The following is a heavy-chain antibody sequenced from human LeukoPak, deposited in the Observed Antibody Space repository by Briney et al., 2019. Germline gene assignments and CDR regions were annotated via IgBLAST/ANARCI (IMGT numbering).Heavy chain of an antibody. J-gene: IGHJ4*02. CDR1: GGSHSSGSYL. CDR3: ERAQTRYSGSYYVDY. CDR2: IYTSGST. Sequence: SQTLSLTCTVSGGSHSSGSYLWRWIRQPAGKGLEWIGCIYTSGSTNYNPYLKIRVTVSVDTSKNHFSLKLTSVTAADTAVYYCERAQTRYSGSYYVDYWGQGTLVTVSS. V-gene: IGHV4-61*02. D-gene: IGHD1-26*01.